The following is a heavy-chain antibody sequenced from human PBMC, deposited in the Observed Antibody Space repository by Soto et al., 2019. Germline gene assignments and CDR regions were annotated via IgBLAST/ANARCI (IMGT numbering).Heavy chain of an antibody. D-gene: IGHD4-17*01. J-gene: IGHJ6*02. V-gene: IGHV1-18*01. CDR3: ARDYGDYPPTYYYYYGMDV. Sequence: ASVKVSCKXSGYTFTSYGISWVRQAPGQGLEWMGWISAYNGNTNYAQKLQGRVTMTTDTSTSTAYMELRSLRSDDTAVYYCARDYGDYPPTYYYYYGMDVWGQGTTVTVSS. CDR1: GYTFTSYG. CDR2: ISAYNGNT.